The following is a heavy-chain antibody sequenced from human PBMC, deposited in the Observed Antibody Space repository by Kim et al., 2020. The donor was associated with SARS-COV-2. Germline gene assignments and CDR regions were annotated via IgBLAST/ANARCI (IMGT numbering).Heavy chain of an antibody. Sequence: ADYVKGRFTISRDNAKNSLYLQMNSLRAEDTAVYYCPRVYDFWSGRTLGYWGQGTLVTVSS. J-gene: IGHJ4*02. D-gene: IGHD3-3*01. V-gene: IGHV3-48*03. CDR3: PRVYDFWSGRTLGY.